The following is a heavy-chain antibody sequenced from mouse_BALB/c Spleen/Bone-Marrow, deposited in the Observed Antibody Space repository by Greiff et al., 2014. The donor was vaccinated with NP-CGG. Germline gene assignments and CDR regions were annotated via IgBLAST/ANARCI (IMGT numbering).Heavy chain of an antibody. CDR2: INPGSGYT. D-gene: IGHD4-1*01. Sequence: VKLSCKASGYTFTSYTMPWVKQRPGQGLEWIGSINPGSGYTTYHHRFKDKATLTADKSSSTAYMQRSSLKEEDASVYEGAVAKWEIGGQFAYWGQGTLVNVSA. V-gene: IGHV1S26*01. CDR3: AVAKWEIGGQFAY. J-gene: IGHJ3*01. CDR1: GYTFTSYT.